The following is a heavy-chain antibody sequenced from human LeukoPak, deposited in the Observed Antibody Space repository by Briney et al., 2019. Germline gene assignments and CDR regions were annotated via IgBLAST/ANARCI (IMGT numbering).Heavy chain of an antibody. CDR1: GGSFSGYY. D-gene: IGHD6-13*01. CDR3: ARGKGAAALGLRDY. Sequence: SETLSLTCAVYGGSFSGYYWSWIRQPPGKGLEWIGEINHSGSTNHNPSLKSRVTISVDTSKNQFSLKLSSVTAADTAVYYCARGKGAAALGLRDYWGQGTLVTVSS. CDR2: INHSGST. V-gene: IGHV4-34*01. J-gene: IGHJ4*02.